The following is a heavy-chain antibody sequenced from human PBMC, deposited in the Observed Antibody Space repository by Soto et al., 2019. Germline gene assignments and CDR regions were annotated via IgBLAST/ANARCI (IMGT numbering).Heavy chain of an antibody. Sequence: EVQLVESGGGLVQPGGSLRLSCAASGFTFSSYWMHWVRQAPGKGPVWVSRIYSDGSRTSYADSVKGRFTIPRDNAKNTLYLQMDSLSPEDTAVYYCARGAGGYYYMDVWGKGTTVTISS. CDR3: ARGAGGYYYMDV. D-gene: IGHD3-10*01. V-gene: IGHV3-74*01. CDR1: GFTFSSYW. J-gene: IGHJ6*03. CDR2: IYSDGSRT.